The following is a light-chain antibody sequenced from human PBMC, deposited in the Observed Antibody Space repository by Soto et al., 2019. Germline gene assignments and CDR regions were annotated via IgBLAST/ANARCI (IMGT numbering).Light chain of an antibody. Sequence: QSVLTQSPSASASLGASVKLTCTLSSGHSSYAIAWHQQQPEKGPRYLMKVNSDGSHSKGDGIPDRFSGSSSGAERYFTISGLQSEDEADYYCQTWGTAYVLFGGGTKVTVL. CDR3: QTWGTAYVL. CDR2: VNSDGSH. CDR1: SGHSSYA. J-gene: IGLJ2*01. V-gene: IGLV4-69*01.